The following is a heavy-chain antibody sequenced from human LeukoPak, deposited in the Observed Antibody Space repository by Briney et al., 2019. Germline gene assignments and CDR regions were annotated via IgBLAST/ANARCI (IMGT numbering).Heavy chain of an antibody. J-gene: IGHJ4*02. D-gene: IGHD5-18*01. CDR2: IYYSGST. Sequence: SETLSLTCTVSGGSISSYYWSWIRQPPGKGLEWIGYIYYSGSTNYNPSLKSRVTISVDRSKNQFSLKLSSVTAADTAVYYCARERHSYGKFYDYWGQGTLVTVSS. CDR1: GGSISSYY. CDR3: ARERHSYGKFYDY. V-gene: IGHV4-59*01.